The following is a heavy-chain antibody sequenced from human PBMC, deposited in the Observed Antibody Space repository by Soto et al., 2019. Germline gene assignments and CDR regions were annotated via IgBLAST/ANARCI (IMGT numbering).Heavy chain of an antibody. D-gene: IGHD6-13*01. CDR3: ATAWGSERYSSSWYEAYVSDFDY. V-gene: IGHV3-30*15. Sequence: DSMKGRFTISRDNSKNTLYLQMSSLRAEDTAVYYCATAWGSERYSSSWYEAYVSDFDYWGQGTLVTVSS. J-gene: IGHJ4*02.